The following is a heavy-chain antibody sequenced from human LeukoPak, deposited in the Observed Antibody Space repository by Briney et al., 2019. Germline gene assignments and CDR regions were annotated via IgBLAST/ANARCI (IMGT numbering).Heavy chain of an antibody. CDR3: AKIGPTYYYDSSGYSTDY. CDR2: ISGSGGST. V-gene: IGHV3-23*01. CDR1: GFTFDDYA. D-gene: IGHD3-22*01. Sequence: GRSLRLSCAASGFTFDDYAMHWVRQAPGKGLEWVSAISGSGGSTYYADSVKGRFTISRDNSKNTLYLQMNSLRAEDTAVYYCAKIGPTYYYDSSGYSTDYWGQGTLVTVSS. J-gene: IGHJ4*02.